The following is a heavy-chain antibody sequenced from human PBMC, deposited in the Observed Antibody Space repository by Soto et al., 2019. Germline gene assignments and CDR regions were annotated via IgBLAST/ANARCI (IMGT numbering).Heavy chain of an antibody. J-gene: IGHJ4*02. Sequence: SETLSLTCTVSGGSISSYYWSWIRQPPGKGLEWIGYIYYSGSTNYNPSLKSRVTISVDTSKNQFSLKLSSVTAADTAVYYCARMAGSGYYPQYCFDYRGQGTLVTVSS. V-gene: IGHV4-59*01. CDR3: ARMAGSGYYPQYCFDY. CDR2: IYYSGST. D-gene: IGHD3-22*01. CDR1: GGSISSYY.